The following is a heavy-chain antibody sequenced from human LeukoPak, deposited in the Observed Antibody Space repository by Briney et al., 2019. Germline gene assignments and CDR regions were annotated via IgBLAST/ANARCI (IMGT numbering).Heavy chain of an antibody. CDR2: IKQDGSEK. CDR1: GFTFSSYW. J-gene: IGHJ4*02. CDR3: ARDVMIMFGGVIVMYYFDY. D-gene: IGHD3-16*02. Sequence: PGGSLRLSCAASGFTFSSYWMSWVRQAPGKGLEWVANIKQDGSEKYYVDSVKGRFTISRDNAKNSLYLQMNSLRAEDTAVYYCARDVMIMFGGVIVMYYFDYWGQGTLVTVSS. V-gene: IGHV3-7*01.